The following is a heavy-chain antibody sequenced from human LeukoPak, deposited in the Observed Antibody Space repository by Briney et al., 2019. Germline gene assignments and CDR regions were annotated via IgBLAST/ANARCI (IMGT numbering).Heavy chain of an antibody. CDR1: GFTFSSYW. Sequence: SGGSLRLSCAASGFTFSSYWMSWVRQAPGKGLEWVANIKQDGSEKYYADSVKGRFTISRDNAKNSLYLQMNSLRAEDTAVYYCARARSGDFWSGYYQHWGQGTLVTVSS. CDR2: IKQDGSEK. D-gene: IGHD3-3*01. CDR3: ARARSGDFWSGYYQH. V-gene: IGHV3-7*01. J-gene: IGHJ4*02.